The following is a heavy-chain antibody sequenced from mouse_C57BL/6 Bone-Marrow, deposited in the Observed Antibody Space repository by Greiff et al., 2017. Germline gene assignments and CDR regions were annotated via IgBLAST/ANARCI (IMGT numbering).Heavy chain of an antibody. CDR3: ALTGRWYFDV. CDR1: GYAFTNYL. CDR2: INPGSGGT. D-gene: IGHD4-1*01. J-gene: IGHJ1*03. V-gene: IGHV1-54*01. Sequence: QVQLQQSGAELVRPGTSVKVSCKASGYAFTNYLIEWVKQRPGQGLEWIGVINPGSGGTNYNRKFKGKVTLTADKSSSTAYMQLSSLTSEDSAVYFCALTGRWYFDVWGTGTTVTVSS.